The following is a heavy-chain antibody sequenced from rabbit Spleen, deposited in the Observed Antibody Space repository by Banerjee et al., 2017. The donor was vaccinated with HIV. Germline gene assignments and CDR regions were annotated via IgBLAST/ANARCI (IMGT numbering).Heavy chain of an antibody. Sequence: QQQLVESGGGLVKPGASLTLTCKASGFSFSDRDVMCWVRQAPGKGLEWIACINTYTVKSVYASWATGRFTISKPSSTTVTLQLTRLTAADTATYFCARDTSSSFSSYGMDLWGQGTLVTVS. CDR1: GFSFSDRDV. V-gene: IGHV1S45*01. CDR2: INTYTVKS. CDR3: ARDTSSSFSSYGMDL. D-gene: IGHD1-1*01. J-gene: IGHJ6*01.